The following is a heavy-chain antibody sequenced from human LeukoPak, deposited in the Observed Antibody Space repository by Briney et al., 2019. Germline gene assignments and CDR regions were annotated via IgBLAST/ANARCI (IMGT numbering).Heavy chain of an antibody. Sequence: SLPLSRPATRFTLSSYAMSWVRQAPRNDLEWHSTISASGGTTYYADSVKGRFNISRDFSQNTLYLQMTSLTAEDTAVYYCAKERPDICWGQGTLVTVSS. CDR2: ISASGGTT. J-gene: IGHJ4*02. D-gene: IGHD3-9*01. CDR3: AKERPDIC. V-gene: IGHV3-23*01. CDR1: RFTLSSYA.